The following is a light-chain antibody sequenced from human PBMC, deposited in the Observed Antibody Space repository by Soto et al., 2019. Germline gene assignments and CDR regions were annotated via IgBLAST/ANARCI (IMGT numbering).Light chain of an antibody. CDR1: SSDVGGYDY. CDR3: SSYTSSNTVI. V-gene: IGLV2-14*01. CDR2: EVS. Sequence: QSVLTQPASVSGSPGQSITISCTGTSSDVGGYDYVSWYQQSPGKVPKLLIYEVSTRPSGLSNRFSGSKSGNTASLTISGLQSEDEADYYCSSYTSSNTVIFGGGTQLTVL. J-gene: IGLJ2*01.